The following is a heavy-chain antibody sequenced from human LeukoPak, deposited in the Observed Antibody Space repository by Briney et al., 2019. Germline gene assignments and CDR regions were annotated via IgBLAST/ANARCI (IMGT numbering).Heavy chain of an antibody. CDR1: GYTFTSYG. Sequence: GASVKVSCKASGYTFTSYGISWVRQAPGQGLEWMGWISAYNGNTNYAQKLQGRVTMTTDTSTSTAYMELRSLRAEDTAVYYCAKVGVWGGYSYGYVDYWGQGTLVTVSS. V-gene: IGHV1-18*01. CDR2: ISAYNGNT. CDR3: AKVGVWGGYSYGYVDY. D-gene: IGHD5-18*01. J-gene: IGHJ4*02.